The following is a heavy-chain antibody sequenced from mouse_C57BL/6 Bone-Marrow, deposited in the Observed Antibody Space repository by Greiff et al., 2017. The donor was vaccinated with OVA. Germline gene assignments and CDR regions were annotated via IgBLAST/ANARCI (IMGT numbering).Heavy chain of an antibody. CDR3: TRQGLRRGRYYFDY. CDR1: GFTFSDAW. D-gene: IGHD2-4*01. J-gene: IGHJ2*01. V-gene: IGHV6-6*01. CDR2: IRNKANNHAT. Sequence: DVKLQESGGGLVQPGGSMKLSCAASGFTFSDAWMDWVRQSPEKGLEWVAEIRNKANNHATYYAESVKGRFTISRDDSKSSVYLQMNSLRAEDTGIYYCTRQGLRRGRYYFDYWGQGTTLTVSS.